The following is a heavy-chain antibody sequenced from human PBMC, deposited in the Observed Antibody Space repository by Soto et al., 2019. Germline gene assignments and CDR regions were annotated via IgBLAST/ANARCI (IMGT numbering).Heavy chain of an antibody. Sequence: ASVKVSFKASGGSLSTNPISWVRQAPGQGLEWMGGTGSGTGPGNHAQKFQGRLTVTADKSTSTVYMELTNLSSEDTAVYYCARRDSGGFYRFFDSWGQGTLVTVSS. D-gene: IGHD2-15*01. J-gene: IGHJ4*02. V-gene: IGHV1-69*06. CDR1: GGSLSTNP. CDR2: TGSGTGPG. CDR3: ARRDSGGFYRFFDS.